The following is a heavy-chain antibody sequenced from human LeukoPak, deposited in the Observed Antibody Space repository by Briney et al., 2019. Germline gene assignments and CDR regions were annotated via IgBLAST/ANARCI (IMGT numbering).Heavy chain of an antibody. CDR1: GGSISSSSYY. D-gene: IGHD2-15*01. CDR3: AREGGSASSEVF. CDR2: IYYSGST. V-gene: IGHV4-39*07. J-gene: IGHJ4*02. Sequence: KPSETLSLTCTVSGGSISSSSYYWGWIRQPPGKGLEWIGSIYYSGSTYYNPSLKSRVTISVDTSKNQFSLKLSSVTAADTAVYYCAREGGSASSEVFWGQGTLVTVSS.